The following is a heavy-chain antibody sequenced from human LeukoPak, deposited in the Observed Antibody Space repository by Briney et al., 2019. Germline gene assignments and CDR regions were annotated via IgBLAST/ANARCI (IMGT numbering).Heavy chain of an antibody. CDR2: IYPGDSDT. D-gene: IGHD6-13*01. CDR1: GYSFTSYC. Sequence: GESLKISCKGSGYSFTSYCIGWVRQMPGKGLEWMGIIYPGDSDTRYSPSFQGQVTISADKSISTAYLQWSSLKASDTAMYYCARQAAAGTVPYYYYMDVWGKGTTVTVSS. CDR3: ARQAAAGTVPYYYYMDV. J-gene: IGHJ6*03. V-gene: IGHV5-51*01.